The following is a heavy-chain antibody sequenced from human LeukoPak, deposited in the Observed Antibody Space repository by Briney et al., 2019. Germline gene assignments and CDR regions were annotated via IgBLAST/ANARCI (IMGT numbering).Heavy chain of an antibody. D-gene: IGHD6-19*01. CDR2: ISAYNGNT. Sequence: ASVKVSCKASGYTFTSYGISWVRQAPGQGLEWMGWISAYNGNTNYAQKLQGRVTMTTDTSTSTAYMELRSLRSDDTAVYYCAREADSSGWYYFDYWGQGTLVTVSS. CDR1: GYTFTSYG. V-gene: IGHV1-18*01. CDR3: AREADSSGWYYFDY. J-gene: IGHJ4*02.